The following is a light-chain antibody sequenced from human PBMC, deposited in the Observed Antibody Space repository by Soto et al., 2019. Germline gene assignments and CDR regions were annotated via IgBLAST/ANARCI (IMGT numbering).Light chain of an antibody. J-gene: IGKJ5*01. V-gene: IGKV3-20*01. Sequence: EIVLTQSRGTLSLSPGERATLSCRASQSVSSSYLAWYQQKPGQAPRLLIYGASSRATGIPDRFSGSGPGTDFTLTISRLEPEDFAVYYCQQYGSSRSITFGQGTRWRL. CDR3: QQYGSSRSIT. CDR1: QSVSSSY. CDR2: GAS.